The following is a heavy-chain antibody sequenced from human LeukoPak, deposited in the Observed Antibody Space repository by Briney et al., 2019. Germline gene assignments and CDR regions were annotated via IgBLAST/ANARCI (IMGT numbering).Heavy chain of an antibody. D-gene: IGHD6-13*01. CDR1: GGSFSGYY. CDR3: ATRTAAGSNWFDP. J-gene: IGHJ5*02. Sequence: SETLSLTCAVYGGSFSGYYWSWIRQPPGKGLEWIGEINHSGSTNYNPSLKSRVTISVDTSKNQFSLKLSSVTAADTAVYYCATRTAAGSNWFDPWGQGTLVTVSS. V-gene: IGHV4-34*01. CDR2: INHSGST.